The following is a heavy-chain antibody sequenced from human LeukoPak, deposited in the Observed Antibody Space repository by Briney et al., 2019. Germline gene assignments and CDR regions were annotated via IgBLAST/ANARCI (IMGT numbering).Heavy chain of an antibody. CDR2: ISSSSSTI. D-gene: IGHD4-17*01. J-gene: IGHJ4*02. CDR1: GYTFSSYA. CDR3: AGLRATVTAPDY. V-gene: IGHV3-48*01. Sequence: SGGSLRLSCTASGYTFSSYAMNWVRQAPGKGLGWVSYISSSSSTIYYADSVKGRFTISRDNAKNSLYLQMNSLRVEDTAVYYCAGLRATVTAPDYWGQGTLVTVSS.